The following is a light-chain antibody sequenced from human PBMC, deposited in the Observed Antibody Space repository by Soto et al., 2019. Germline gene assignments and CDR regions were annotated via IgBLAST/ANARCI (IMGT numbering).Light chain of an antibody. CDR3: SSYTSTSTPVV. Sequence: QSVLTQPASVSGSLGQSITISCTGTSSDIGGYNYVSWYQQHPGKAPKLMIYEVSNRPSGISNRFSGSKSGNTASLTISGVQAEDEADYYCSSYTSTSTPVVFGGGTKVTVL. J-gene: IGLJ2*01. CDR2: EVS. CDR1: SSDIGGYNY. V-gene: IGLV2-14*01.